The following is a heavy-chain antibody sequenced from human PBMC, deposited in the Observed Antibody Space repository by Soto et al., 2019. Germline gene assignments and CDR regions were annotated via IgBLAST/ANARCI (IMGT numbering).Heavy chain of an antibody. CDR3: ARGPAIWYYGDYDDAFDI. CDR1: GYTFTSYA. J-gene: IGHJ3*02. CDR2: INAGNGNT. D-gene: IGHD4-17*01. Sequence: GASVKVSCKASGYTFTSYAMHWVRQAPGQRLEWMGWINAGNGNTKYSQKFQGRVTITRDTSASTAYMELSSLRSEDTAVYYCARGPAIWYYGDYDDAFDIWGQGTMVTVSS. V-gene: IGHV1-3*01.